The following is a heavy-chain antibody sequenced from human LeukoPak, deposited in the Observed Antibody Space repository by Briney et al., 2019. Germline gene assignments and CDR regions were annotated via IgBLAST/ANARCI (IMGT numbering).Heavy chain of an antibody. CDR3: ASSLPRGPYYFDY. J-gene: IGHJ4*02. Sequence: ASVKVYCKASGYTFTDYQMHWVRQAPGQGLEWIGRINPNSGGTNYAQKFQGRVTMTRDTSISTAYMELSRLRSDDTAVYYCASSLPRGPYYFDYWGQGTLVTVSS. CDR1: GYTFTDYQ. D-gene: IGHD5-12*01. CDR2: INPNSGGT. V-gene: IGHV1-2*06.